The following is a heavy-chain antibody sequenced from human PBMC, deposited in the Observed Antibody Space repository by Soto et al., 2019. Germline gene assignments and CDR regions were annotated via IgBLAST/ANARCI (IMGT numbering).Heavy chain of an antibody. CDR2: ISGSGGST. CDR3: AKTVAAAGTGRGLFDY. CDR1: GFTFSSYA. V-gene: IGHV3-23*01. J-gene: IGHJ4*02. Sequence: EVQLLESGGGLVQPGGSLRLSCAASGFTFSSYAMSWVRQAPGKGLEWVSAISGSGGSTYYADSVKGRFTISRDNSKNTLYLQMNSLRAEDTAVYYCAKTVAAAGTGRGLFDYWGQGTLVTVS. D-gene: IGHD6-13*01.